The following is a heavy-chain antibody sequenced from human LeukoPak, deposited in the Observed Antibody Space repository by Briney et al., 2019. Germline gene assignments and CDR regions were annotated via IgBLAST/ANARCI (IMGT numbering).Heavy chain of an antibody. J-gene: IGHJ6*03. V-gene: IGHV1-8*03. CDR3: ARGLGLPSTFYYYMDV. Sequence: ASVKVSCKASGYTFTGYYMHWVRQAPGQGLEWMGWTNPNSGNTGYAQKFQGRVTITRNTSISTAYMELSSLRSEDTAVYYCARGLGLPSTFYYYMDVWGKGTTVTVSS. D-gene: IGHD5-12*01. CDR1: GYTFTGYY. CDR2: TNPNSGNT.